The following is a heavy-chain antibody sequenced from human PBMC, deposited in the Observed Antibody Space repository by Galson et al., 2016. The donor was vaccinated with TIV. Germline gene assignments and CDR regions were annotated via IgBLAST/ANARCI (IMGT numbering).Heavy chain of an antibody. CDR3: ARDYVCGMSGYYQDGMDV. V-gene: IGHV1-18*01. D-gene: IGHD3-16*01. J-gene: IGHJ6*02. CDR1: GYTFNTYG. CDR2: ISGYNGNT. Sequence: SVKVSCKASGYTFNTYGLSWVRQAPGQGLEWMGWISGYNGNTKYAQKLQGRVTMTTDTSTGTAYMELRSMRSDDTAMYYRARDYVCGMSGYYQDGMDVWGQGTTVTVSS.